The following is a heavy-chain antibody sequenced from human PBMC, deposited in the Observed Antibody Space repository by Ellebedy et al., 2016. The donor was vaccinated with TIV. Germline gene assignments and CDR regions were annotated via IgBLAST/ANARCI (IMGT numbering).Heavy chain of an antibody. Sequence: GESLKISXAVSGFTIRRYAMGWVRQAPGKGLEWVSSISGSDDSTYYVDPVKGRFTISRDDSRNTLYLQMNSLRAEDSAVYYCLGGDNWGQGTLVIVSS. CDR1: GFTIRRYA. V-gene: IGHV3-23*01. CDR3: LGGDN. J-gene: IGHJ4*02. D-gene: IGHD3-16*01. CDR2: ISGSDDST.